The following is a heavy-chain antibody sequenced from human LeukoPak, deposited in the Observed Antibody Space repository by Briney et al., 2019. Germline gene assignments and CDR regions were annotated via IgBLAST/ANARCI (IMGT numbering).Heavy chain of an antibody. CDR1: GFTFSSHS. V-gene: IGHV3-21*01. J-gene: IGHJ4*02. Sequence: PGGSLRLSCAASGFTFSSHSMNWVRQAPGKGLEWVSSISSSSSYIYYADSVKGRFTISRDNAKNSLYLQMNSLRAEDTAVYYCASQPTGYSSSWEFDYWGQGTLVTVSS. CDR3: ASQPTGYSSSWEFDY. CDR2: ISSSSSYI. D-gene: IGHD6-13*01.